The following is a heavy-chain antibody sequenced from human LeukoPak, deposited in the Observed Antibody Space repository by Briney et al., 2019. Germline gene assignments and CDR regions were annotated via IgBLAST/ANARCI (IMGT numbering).Heavy chain of an antibody. CDR1: GGSISSGGYY. J-gene: IGHJ4*02. Sequence: ASETLSITCTVSGGSISSGGYYWSWIRQHPGKGLEWIGYIYYSGSTYYNPPLKSRVTISVDTSKNQFSLKLSSVTAADTAVYYCAREPHYGSGRNYFDYWGRGTLVTVSS. V-gene: IGHV4-31*03. CDR2: IYYSGST. D-gene: IGHD3-10*01. CDR3: AREPHYGSGRNYFDY.